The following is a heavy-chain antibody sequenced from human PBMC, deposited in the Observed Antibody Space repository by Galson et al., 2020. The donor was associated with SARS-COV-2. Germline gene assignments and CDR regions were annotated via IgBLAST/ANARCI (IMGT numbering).Heavy chain of an antibody. CDR2: ISSNSSYI. V-gene: IGHV3-21*01. CDR3: ARGLRLGELSDYYYYGMDV. Sequence: AGGSLRLSCAASGFTFSSYSMNWVRQAPGKGLEWVSSISSNSSYIYYADSVKGRFTISRDNAKNSLYLQMNSLRAEDTAVYYCARGLRLGELSDYYYYGMDVWGQGTTVTVSS. D-gene: IGHD3-16*02. CDR1: GFTFSSYS. J-gene: IGHJ6*02.